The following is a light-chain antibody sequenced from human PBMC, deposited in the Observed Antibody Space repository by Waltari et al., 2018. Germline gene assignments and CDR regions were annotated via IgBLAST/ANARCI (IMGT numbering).Light chain of an antibody. Sequence: QSALTQPRSVSGSPGRSVTISCTGPTSVVGGYTYVSWYPQPTGKAPKLMIYDGSKPPSGVPDRFSGPKSGNPASLTISGLQAEDEADYYCCSYAGSYTFGVFGGGTQLTVL. J-gene: IGLJ2*01. CDR3: CSYAGSYTFGV. CDR2: DGS. CDR1: TSVVGGYTY. V-gene: IGLV2-11*01.